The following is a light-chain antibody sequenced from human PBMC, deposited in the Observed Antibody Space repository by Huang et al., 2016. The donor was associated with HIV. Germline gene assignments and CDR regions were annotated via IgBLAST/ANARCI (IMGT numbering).Light chain of an antibody. CDR2: KAS. CDR1: QSISTW. J-gene: IGKJ4*01. Sequence: DVQMTQSPSTLSASVGDRVPITCRASQSISTWLAWYQQKAGKAPNYLIYKASTLQSGAPSRVSGSGSGTEFTLTISSLQPDDFATYYCQQYYNYPLTFGGGTKVEV. V-gene: IGKV1-5*03. CDR3: QQYYNYPLT.